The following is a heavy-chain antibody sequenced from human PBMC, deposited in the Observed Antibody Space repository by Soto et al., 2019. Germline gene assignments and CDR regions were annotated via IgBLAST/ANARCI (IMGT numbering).Heavy chain of an antibody. D-gene: IGHD3-22*01. Sequence: SETLSLTCAVYGGSFSGYYWSWIRQPPGKGLEWIGEINHSGSTNYNPSLKSRVAISVDTSKNQFSLKLSSVTAADTAVYYCARGPITTHPIFDPCGQGTLVTVYS. CDR3: ARGPITTHPIFDP. CDR2: INHSGST. V-gene: IGHV4-34*01. J-gene: IGHJ5*02. CDR1: GGSFSGYY.